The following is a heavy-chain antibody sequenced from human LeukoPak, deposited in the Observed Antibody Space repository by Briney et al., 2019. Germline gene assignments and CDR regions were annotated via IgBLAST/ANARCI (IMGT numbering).Heavy chain of an antibody. CDR2: ISNDGTNK. J-gene: IGHJ3*02. CDR3: SRANPSYSSHWGGAFDI. Sequence: GGSLRLSCAASGFTFSSYAMHWVRQAPGKGLEWVVVISNDGTNKYYADSVKGRFTISRDNSKNTLFLQMNSLRVEDAAVYYCSRANPSYSSHWGGAFDIWGQGTVVTVS. V-gene: IGHV3-30-3*01. D-gene: IGHD6-19*01. CDR1: GFTFSSYA.